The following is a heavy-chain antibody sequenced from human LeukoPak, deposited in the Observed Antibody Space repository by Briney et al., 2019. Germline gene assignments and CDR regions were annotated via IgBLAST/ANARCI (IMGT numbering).Heavy chain of an antibody. CDR3: ARDGATYYDFWSGYRP. CDR2: INWNGGST. CDR1: GFTLDDYG. D-gene: IGHD3-3*01. Sequence: PGGSLRLSCAASGFTLDDYGMSWVRQAPGKGLEWVSGINWNGGSTGYAGSVKGRFTISRDNAKNSVYLQMNSLRVEDTALYYCARDGATYYDFWSGYRPWGQGTMVTVSS. J-gene: IGHJ3*01. V-gene: IGHV3-20*04.